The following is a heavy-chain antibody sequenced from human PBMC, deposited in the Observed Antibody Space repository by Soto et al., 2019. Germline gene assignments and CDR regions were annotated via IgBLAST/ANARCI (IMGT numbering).Heavy chain of an antibody. CDR2: IYHSGST. V-gene: IGHV4-30-2*01. CDR3: ARASTTVTTLDY. J-gene: IGHJ4*02. Sequence: QLQLQESGSGLVKPSQTLSLTCAVSGGSISSGGYSWSWIRQPPGKGLEWIGYIYHSGSTYYNPSLRSRVXXXVXXSKNQFSLKLSSVPAADTAVYYCARASTTVTTLDYWGQGTLVTVSS. CDR1: GGSISSGGYS. D-gene: IGHD4-17*01.